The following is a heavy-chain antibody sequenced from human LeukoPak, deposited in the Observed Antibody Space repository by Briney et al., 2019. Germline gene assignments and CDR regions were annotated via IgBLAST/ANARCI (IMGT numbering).Heavy chain of an antibody. D-gene: IGHD3-16*02. CDR2: IHHSGST. J-gene: IGHJ4*02. CDR1: GGSISSPTYY. CDR3: ARLGGYHDTPDY. V-gene: IGHV4-39*01. Sequence: PSETLSLTCTVSGGSISSPTYYWAWIRQPPGQELEWIKTIHHSGSTYDNPSLKSRFTMSVDTSKNQFFLNLSSVTAADTAVYYCARLGGYHDTPDYRGQGTLVTVSS.